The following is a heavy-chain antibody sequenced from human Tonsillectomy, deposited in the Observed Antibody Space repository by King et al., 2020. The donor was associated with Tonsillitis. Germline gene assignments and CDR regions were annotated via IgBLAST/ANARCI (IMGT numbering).Heavy chain of an antibody. J-gene: IGHJ4*02. D-gene: IGHD4/OR15-4a*01. CDR2: ISYDGSNK. CDR1: GFTFSSYG. CDR3: TRDRDDYIFDY. V-gene: IGHV3-33*05. Sequence: VQLVESGGGVVQPGRSLRLSCAASGFTFSSYGMHWVRQAPGKGLEWVAVISYDGSNKYYADSVKGRFTISRDNSKNTLYLQMNSLRAEDTAVYYCTRDRDDYIFDYWGQGELVTVSS.